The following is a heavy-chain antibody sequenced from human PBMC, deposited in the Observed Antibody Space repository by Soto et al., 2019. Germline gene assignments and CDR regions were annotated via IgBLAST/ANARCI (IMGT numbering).Heavy chain of an antibody. CDR1: GDSVSSNSAA. CDR3: ARAENPGIAVAIYYYYYGMDV. D-gene: IGHD6-19*01. V-gene: IGHV6-1*01. Sequence: SQTLSLTFAISGDSVSSNSAAWNWIRQSPSRGLEWLGRTYYRSKWYNDYAVSVKSRITINPDTSKNQFSLQLNSVTPEDTAVYYCARAENPGIAVAIYYYYYGMDVWGQGTTVTVSS. J-gene: IGHJ6*02. CDR2: TYYRSKWYN.